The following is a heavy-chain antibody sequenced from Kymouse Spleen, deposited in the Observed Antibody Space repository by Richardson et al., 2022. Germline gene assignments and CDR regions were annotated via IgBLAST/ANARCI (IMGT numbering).Heavy chain of an antibody. Sequence: QVQLQESGPGLVKPSQTLSLTCTVSGGSISSGGYYWSWIRQHPGKGLEWIGYIYYSGSTYYNPSLKSRVTISVDTSKNQFSLKLSSVTAADTAVYYCARGVVLMVYAIPFDYWGQGTLVTVSS. J-gene: IGHJ4*02. V-gene: IGHV4-31*03. CDR3: ARGVVLMVYAIPFDY. D-gene: IGHD2-8*01. CDR2: IYYSGST. CDR1: GGSISSGGYY.